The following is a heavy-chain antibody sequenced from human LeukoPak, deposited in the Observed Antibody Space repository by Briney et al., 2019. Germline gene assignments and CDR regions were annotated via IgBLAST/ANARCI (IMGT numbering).Heavy chain of an antibody. CDR3: ARHSHSLQPTSIDY. D-gene: IGHD2-21*01. CDR2: INHSGST. V-gene: IGHV4-34*01. CDR1: GGSFSGYY. Sequence: SETLSLTCAVYGGSFSGYYWSWIRQPPGKGLEWIGEINHSGSTNYNPSLKSRVTISVDTSKNQFSLKLSSVTAADTAVYYCARHSHSLQPTSIDYWGQGTLVTVSS. J-gene: IGHJ4*02.